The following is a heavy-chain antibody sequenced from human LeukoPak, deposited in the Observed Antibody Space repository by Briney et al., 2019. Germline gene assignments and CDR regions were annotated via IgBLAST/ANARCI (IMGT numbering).Heavy chain of an antibody. D-gene: IGHD3-22*01. J-gene: IGHJ4*02. CDR2: INPNSGGT. Sequence: GASVKVSCKASGYTFTGYYMHWVRQAPGQGLEWVGWINPNSGGTNYAQKFQGWATMTRDTSISTAYMELSRLRSDDTAVYYCARAPRYYDSSGYYSARYFDYWGQGTLVTVSS. V-gene: IGHV1-2*04. CDR1: GYTFTGYY. CDR3: ARAPRYYDSSGYYSARYFDY.